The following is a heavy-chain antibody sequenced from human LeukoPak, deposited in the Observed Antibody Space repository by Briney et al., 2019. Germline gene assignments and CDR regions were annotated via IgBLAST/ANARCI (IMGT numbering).Heavy chain of an antibody. CDR2: ISSSSSYI. CDR3: AREAVVVVAARSFDY. J-gene: IGHJ4*02. V-gene: IGHV3-21*01. D-gene: IGHD2-15*01. Sequence: GGSLRLSCAASGFTFSSYSMNWVRQAPGKGPEWVSSISSSSSYIYYADSVKGRFTISRDNAKNSLYLQMNSLRAEDTAVYYCAREAVVVVAARSFDYWGQGTLVTVSS. CDR1: GFTFSSYS.